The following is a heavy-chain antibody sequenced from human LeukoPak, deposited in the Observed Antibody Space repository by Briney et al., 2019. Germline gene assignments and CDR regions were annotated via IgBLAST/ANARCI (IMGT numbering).Heavy chain of an antibody. Sequence: SVKVSCKASGGTFSSYAISWVRQAPGQGLEWMGGIIPIFGTANYAQKFQGRVTIAADESTSTAYMELSSLRSEDTAVYYCARVWGYCSGGSCSRDHWFDPWGQGTLVTVSS. CDR1: GGTFSSYA. CDR3: ARVWGYCSGGSCSRDHWFDP. D-gene: IGHD2-15*01. V-gene: IGHV1-69*13. CDR2: IIPIFGTA. J-gene: IGHJ5*02.